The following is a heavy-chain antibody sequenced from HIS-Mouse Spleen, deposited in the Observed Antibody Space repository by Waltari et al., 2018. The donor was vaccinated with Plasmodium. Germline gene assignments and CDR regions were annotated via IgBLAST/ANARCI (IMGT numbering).Heavy chain of an antibody. V-gene: IGHV4-34*01. CDR1: GGSFSGYY. CDR3: ARVTSSGVYWYFDL. J-gene: IGHJ2*01. Sequence: QVQLQQWGAGLLKPSETLSLTCAVYGGSFSGYYWRWIRQPPGKGLWWIGEINHSGSTNYNPSLKSRVTISVDTSKNQFSLKLSSVTAADTAVYYCARVTSSGVYWYFDLWGRGTLVTVSS. D-gene: IGHD3-3*01. CDR2: INHSGST.